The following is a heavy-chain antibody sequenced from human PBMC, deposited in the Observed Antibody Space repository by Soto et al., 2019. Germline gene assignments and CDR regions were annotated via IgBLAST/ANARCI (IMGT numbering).Heavy chain of an antibody. CDR2: ISAYNGNT. Sequence: ASVKVSCKASGYSFTSYGISWVRQAPGQGLEWMGWISAYNGNTNYAQKLQGRVTMTTDTSTSTAYMELRSLRSDVTAVYYCARNSSGYYNWFDPWGEGTLVTVSS. D-gene: IGHD3-22*01. V-gene: IGHV1-18*01. CDR1: GYSFTSYG. J-gene: IGHJ5*02. CDR3: ARNSSGYYNWFDP.